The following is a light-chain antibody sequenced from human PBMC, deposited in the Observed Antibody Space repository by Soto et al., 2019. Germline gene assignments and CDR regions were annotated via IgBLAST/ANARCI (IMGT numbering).Light chain of an antibody. V-gene: IGLV2-8*01. Sequence: QSSLTHPPSSSGSPGQSVTISCTGTSSDIGVYNYVSWYQQHPGKAPKLMIYEVSKRPSGVPDRFSGSKSGNTASLTVSGLQAEDEADYYCSSYAGSNNLYVFGTGTKVTVL. CDR1: SSDIGVYNY. J-gene: IGLJ1*01. CDR3: SSYAGSNNLYV. CDR2: EVS.